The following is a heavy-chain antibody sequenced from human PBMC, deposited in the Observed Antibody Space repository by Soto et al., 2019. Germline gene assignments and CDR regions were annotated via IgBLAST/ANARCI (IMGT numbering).Heavy chain of an antibody. Sequence: EVHLLESGGGLVQPGGSLRLSCAASGFTFSSYVMGWVRQAPGKGLDWVSTISDNVGSTYYAESVKGRLTISRENSKNTLYLQRNSLRAEDTTVYYCTGLGFCSSASCSAAYWGQGTLV. CDR2: ISDNVGST. CDR3: TGLGFCSSASCSAAY. D-gene: IGHD2-2*01. J-gene: IGHJ4*02. CDR1: GFTFSSYV. V-gene: IGHV3-23*01.